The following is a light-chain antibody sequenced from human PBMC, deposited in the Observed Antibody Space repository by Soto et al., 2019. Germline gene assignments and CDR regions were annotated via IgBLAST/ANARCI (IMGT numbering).Light chain of an antibody. CDR3: CSYAGSSTV. CDR2: EGS. J-gene: IGLJ1*01. CDR1: SSDVGSYNL. V-gene: IGLV2-23*03. Sequence: QSALTQPASVSGSPGQSITISCTGTSSDVGSYNLDSWYQQHPGKAPKLMIYEGSKRPSGVSNRFSGSKSGNTASLTISGLQAEDEADYYCCSYAGSSTVFGTGTKLTVL.